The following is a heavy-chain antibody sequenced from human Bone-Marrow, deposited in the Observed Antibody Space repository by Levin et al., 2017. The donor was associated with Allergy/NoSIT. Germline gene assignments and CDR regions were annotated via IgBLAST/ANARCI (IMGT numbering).Heavy chain of an antibody. CDR1: GGSISSYY. D-gene: IGHD3-3*01. V-gene: IGHV4-59*01. CDR2: IYYSGNT. J-gene: IGHJ3*02. Sequence: GSLRLSCSVSGGSISSYYWSWIRQTPGKGLEWIGYIYYSGNTNYNPSLKSRVTISVDMSKNQFSLKLNSVTAADTGVYYCSRAGERIAIFGVEHDAFDIWGQGTMVTVSS. CDR3: SRAGERIAIFGVEHDAFDI.